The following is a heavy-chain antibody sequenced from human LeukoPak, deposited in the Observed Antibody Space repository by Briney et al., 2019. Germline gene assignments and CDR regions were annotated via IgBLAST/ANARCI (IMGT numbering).Heavy chain of an antibody. CDR1: GFTFSNSW. Sequence: GGSLRLSCAASGFTFSNSWMSWVRQAPGKGLEWVGRIKSKTDGGTTDYAAPVKGRFTISRDDSKNTLYLQMNSLKTEDTAVYYCTTAPYCSSTSCYGGDYWGQGTLVTVSS. V-gene: IGHV3-15*01. CDR2: IKSKTDGGTT. D-gene: IGHD2-2*01. CDR3: TTAPYCSSTSCYGGDY. J-gene: IGHJ4*02.